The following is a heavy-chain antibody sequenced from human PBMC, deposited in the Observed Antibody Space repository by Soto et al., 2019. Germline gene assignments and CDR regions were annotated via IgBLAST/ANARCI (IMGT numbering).Heavy chain of an antibody. Sequence: GGSLRLSCAASGFTFSSYGMHWVRQAPGKGLEWVAFVSYDGSNEYYADSAKGRFTISRDNSKNTLYLQMNSLRAEDTAVYYCTRGDYYDSSGPFSDAFDIWGQATIVTVSS. D-gene: IGHD3-22*01. V-gene: IGHV3-30*03. CDR2: VSYDGSNE. CDR1: GFTFSSYG. J-gene: IGHJ3*02. CDR3: TRGDYYDSSGPFSDAFDI.